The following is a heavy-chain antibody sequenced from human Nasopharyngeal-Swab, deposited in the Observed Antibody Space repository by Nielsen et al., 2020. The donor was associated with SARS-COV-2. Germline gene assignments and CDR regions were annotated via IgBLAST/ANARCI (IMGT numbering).Heavy chain of an antibody. J-gene: IGHJ6*02. CDR3: ARDEQTWMVAARLGGDGYYYGMDV. CDR1: GYTFTSYG. V-gene: IGHV1-18*01. CDR2: ISAYNGNT. D-gene: IGHD6-6*01. Sequence: ASVKVSCKASGYTFTSYGIIWVRQAPGQGLEWMGWISAYNGNTNYAQKLQGRVTMTTDTSTSTAYMELRSLRSDDTAVYYCARDEQTWMVAARLGGDGYYYGMDVWGQGTTVTVSS.